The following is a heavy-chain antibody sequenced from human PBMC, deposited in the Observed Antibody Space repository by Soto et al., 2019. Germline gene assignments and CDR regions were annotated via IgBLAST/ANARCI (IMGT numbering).Heavy chain of an antibody. CDR2: IYHSGGT. CDR3: AGGPGVARNY. Sequence: QLQLQESGSGLVKPSQTLSLTCAVSGGSISSGGYSWSWIGQPPGKVLEWIGYIYHSGGTYYNPSLKSRVTKSVDRSKNQFSLKLSSVTAADTAVYYCAGGPGVARNYWGQGTLVTVSS. V-gene: IGHV4-30-2*01. J-gene: IGHJ4*02. D-gene: IGHD5-12*01. CDR1: GGSISSGGYS.